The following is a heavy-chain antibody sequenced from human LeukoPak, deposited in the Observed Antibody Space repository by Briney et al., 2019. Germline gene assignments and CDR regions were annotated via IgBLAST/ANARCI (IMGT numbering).Heavy chain of an antibody. Sequence: SETLSLTCTVSGGSISSYYWSWIRQPPGKGLEWIGRVYTSGSTNYNPSLKSRVTISVDTSKNQFSLKLSSVTAADTAVYYCARDFLHYDFCSGYLSWGQGTLVTVSS. CDR1: GGSISSYY. V-gene: IGHV4-4*08. J-gene: IGHJ4*02. CDR3: ARDFLHYDFCSGYLS. CDR2: VYTSGST. D-gene: IGHD3-3*01.